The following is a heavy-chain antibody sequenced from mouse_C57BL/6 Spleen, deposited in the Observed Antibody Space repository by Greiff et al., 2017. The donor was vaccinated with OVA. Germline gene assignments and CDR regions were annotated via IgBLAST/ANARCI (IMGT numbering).Heavy chain of an antibody. J-gene: IGHJ4*01. V-gene: IGHV1-69*01. CDR1: GYTFTSYW. D-gene: IGHD1-1*01. CDR3: ARSRHYYGSSYAMDY. Sequence: VQLQQSGAELVMPGASVKLSCKASGYTFTSYWMHWVKQRPGQGLEWIGEIDPSDSYTNYNQKFKGKSTLTVDKSSSTAYMQLSSLTSEDSAVYYCARSRHYYGSSYAMDYWGQGTSVTVSS. CDR2: IDPSDSYT.